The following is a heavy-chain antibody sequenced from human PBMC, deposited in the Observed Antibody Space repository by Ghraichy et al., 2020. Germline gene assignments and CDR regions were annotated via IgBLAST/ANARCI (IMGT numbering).Heavy chain of an antibody. Sequence: SETLSLTCSVSGGSISSSSYYWGWIRQPPGKGLEWLGTMYYNGNTYFHPSLKSRLTISVDTSKNQFSLKLNSVTAADTARYFCPRRLRYCSGPSCNFDFWGRGTLVTVSS. V-gene: IGHV4-39*01. CDR2: MYYNGNT. CDR3: PRRLRYCSGPSCNFDF. D-gene: IGHD2-2*01. CDR1: GGSISSSSYY. J-gene: IGHJ4*02.